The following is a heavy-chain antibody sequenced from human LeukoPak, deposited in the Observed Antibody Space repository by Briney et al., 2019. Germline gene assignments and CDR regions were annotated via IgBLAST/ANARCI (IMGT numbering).Heavy chain of an antibody. D-gene: IGHD5-18*01. V-gene: IGHV1-2*02. CDR1: GYTFTVYY. CDR3: ARDLDKQLWSTGDDY. Sequence: ASVKVSFKGSGYTFTVYYMHWVRQAPGQGLEWMGWINPNSGGTNYAQKFQGRVTMTRDPSISTAYMELSRLRSDDTAVYYCARDLDKQLWSTGDDYWGQGTLVTVSS. J-gene: IGHJ4*02. CDR2: INPNSGGT.